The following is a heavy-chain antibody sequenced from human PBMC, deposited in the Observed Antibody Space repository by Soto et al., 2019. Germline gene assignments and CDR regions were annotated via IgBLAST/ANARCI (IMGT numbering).Heavy chain of an antibody. CDR1: GFTSSNYW. CDR2: IKGDEITT. CDR3: ARGLYGAYGQDF. V-gene: IGHV3-74*01. Sequence: GGSLRLSCAASGFTSSNYWIHWVRQAPGKGLVWVSRIKGDEITTNYADSVKGRFTISRDNAKNTVFLQMHSLRAEDTALYYCARGLYGAYGQDFWGQGILVTVSS. D-gene: IGHD4-17*01. J-gene: IGHJ4*02.